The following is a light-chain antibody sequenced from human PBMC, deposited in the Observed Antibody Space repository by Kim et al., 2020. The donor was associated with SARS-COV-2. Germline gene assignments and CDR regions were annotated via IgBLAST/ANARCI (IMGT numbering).Light chain of an antibody. CDR1: QGSSSY. V-gene: IGKV1-8*01. J-gene: IGKJ1*01. CDR3: QQYYTYPS. Sequence: SGSTGDRVTITCRASQGSSSYLAWYQQKPGKAPKLLIYAASTLQSGVPSRFSGGGSGTDFTLTISCLQSEDFATYYCQQYYTYPSFGQGTKVDIK. CDR2: AAS.